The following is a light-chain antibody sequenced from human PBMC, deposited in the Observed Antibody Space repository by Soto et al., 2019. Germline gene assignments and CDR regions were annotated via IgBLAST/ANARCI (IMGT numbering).Light chain of an antibody. Sequence: DIQMTQSPSTLSASIGDRVTISCRASQNIGRWLAWYQQKPGTAPNLLIYHASNLRGGVPSRFSGSGSGTQFTLTISSLQPEDFATYYCLQHNSYPLTFGGGTKVDIK. CDR3: LQHNSYPLT. CDR2: HAS. V-gene: IGKV1-5*01. J-gene: IGKJ4*01. CDR1: QNIGRW.